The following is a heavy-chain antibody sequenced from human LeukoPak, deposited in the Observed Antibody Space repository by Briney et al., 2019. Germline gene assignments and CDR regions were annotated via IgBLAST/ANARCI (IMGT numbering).Heavy chain of an antibody. CDR3: ARDRIGIAARPDDAFDI. CDR2: IIPIFGTA. Sequence: GASVKVSCKASGYTFTGYYMHWVRQAPGQGLEWMGGIIPIFGTANYAQKFQGRVTITADESTSTAYMELSSLRSEDTAVYYCARDRIGIAARPDDAFDIWGQGTMDTVSS. V-gene: IGHV1-69*13. D-gene: IGHD6-6*01. J-gene: IGHJ3*02. CDR1: GYTFTGYY.